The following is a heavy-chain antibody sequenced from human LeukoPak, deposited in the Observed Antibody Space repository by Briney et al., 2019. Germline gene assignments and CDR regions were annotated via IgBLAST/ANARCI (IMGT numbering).Heavy chain of an antibody. CDR1: GGSISSYY. CDR3: ARGRGGNEYYYYYGMDV. J-gene: IGHJ6*02. D-gene: IGHD2-15*01. V-gene: IGHV4-59*01. CDR2: IYYSGST. Sequence: SETPSLTCTVSGGSISSYYWSWIRQPPGKGLEWIGYIYYSGSTNYNPSLKSRVTISVDTSKNQFSLKLSSVTAADTAVYYCARGRGGNEYYYYYGMDVWGQGTTVTVSS.